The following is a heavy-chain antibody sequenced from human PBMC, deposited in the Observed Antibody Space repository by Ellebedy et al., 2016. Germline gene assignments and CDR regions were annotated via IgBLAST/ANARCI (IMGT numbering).Heavy chain of an antibody. Sequence: GGSLRLSCAASGFTFSNFAMNWVRLAPGKGLEWVSSISRTGTYIYYAGSAKGRFTISRDNAKNSLYLQMNSLTIEDTAVYYCARSSYPYYFDYWGQGSLVTVSS. CDR2: ISRTGTYI. V-gene: IGHV3-21*01. CDR3: ARSSYPYYFDY. CDR1: GFTFSNFA. J-gene: IGHJ4*02. D-gene: IGHD3-3*01.